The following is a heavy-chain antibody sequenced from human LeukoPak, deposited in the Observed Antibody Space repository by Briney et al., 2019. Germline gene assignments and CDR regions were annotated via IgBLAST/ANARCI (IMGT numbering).Heavy chain of an antibody. J-gene: IGHJ3*02. CDR2: INPNSGGT. V-gene: IGHV1-2*02. D-gene: IGHD3-3*01. CDR1: GYTFTGYY. Sequence: ASVKVSCKASGYTFTGYYMHWVRQAPGQGLEWMGWINPNSGGTNYAQKFQGRVTMTEDTSTDTAYMELSSLRSEDTAVYYCATDGNYDFWSGYAFDIWGQGTMVTVSS. CDR3: ATDGNYDFWSGYAFDI.